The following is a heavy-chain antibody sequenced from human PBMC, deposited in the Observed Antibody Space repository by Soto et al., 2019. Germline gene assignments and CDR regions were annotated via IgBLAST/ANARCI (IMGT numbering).Heavy chain of an antibody. Sequence: QIQLVESGGGLVKPGGSLRLSCAVSGLTFSDYYMSWIRQAPGKGLEWVSLISVTSTTFTNYADSVKGRFTISRDDAKNSLFLQMNSLRAEDTAVYYCAPSLGTRVYEYWGQGTLVTVSS. D-gene: IGHD2-2*01. J-gene: IGHJ4*02. CDR3: APSLGTRVYEY. CDR2: ISVTSTTFT. V-gene: IGHV3-11*06. CDR1: GLTFSDYY.